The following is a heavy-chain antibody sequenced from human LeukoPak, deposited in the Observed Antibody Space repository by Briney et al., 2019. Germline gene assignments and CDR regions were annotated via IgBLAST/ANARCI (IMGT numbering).Heavy chain of an antibody. Sequence: PGGSLRLSCAASGFTFSSYAMHWVRQAPGKGLEWVGRIRSQRDGGTTDYAAFVKGRFTISRDDSRDIVYLEMNSLTTEDTAVYSCSTVSGAGNKDFDYWGQGTLVSVSS. CDR2: IRSQRDGGTT. J-gene: IGHJ4*02. D-gene: IGHD3-10*01. V-gene: IGHV3-15*01. CDR3: STVSGAGNKDFDY. CDR1: GFTFSSYA.